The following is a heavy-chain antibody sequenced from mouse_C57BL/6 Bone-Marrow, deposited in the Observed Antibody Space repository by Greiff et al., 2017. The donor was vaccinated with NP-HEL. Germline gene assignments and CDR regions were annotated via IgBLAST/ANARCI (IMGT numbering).Heavy chain of an antibody. D-gene: IGHD2-5*01. J-gene: IGHJ1*03. CDR2: IDPENGDT. CDR1: GFNIKDDY. CDR3: TNFPAYYINHWYFDV. V-gene: IGHV14-4*01. Sequence: EVKLQESGAELVRPGASVKLSCTASGFNIKDDYMHWVKQRPEQGLEWIGWIDPENGDTEYASKFQGKATITADTSSNTAYLQLSSLTSEDTAVYYCTNFPAYYINHWYFDVWGTGTTVTVSS.